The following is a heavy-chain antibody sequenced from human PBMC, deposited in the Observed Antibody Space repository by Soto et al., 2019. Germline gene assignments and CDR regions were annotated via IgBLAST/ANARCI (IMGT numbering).Heavy chain of an antibody. V-gene: IGHV3-53*01. CDR3: ARGFNYGYIDS. CDR1: GFSVNSDY. Sequence: GSLILSVAAYGFSVNSDYMSWVRQAPGKGLEWVSLIYPGGTTYYADSVKGRFTTSKDRSKHTLYLPMNNLRAEDTATFYCARGFNYGYIDSWGQGALVTVSS. D-gene: IGHD3-10*01. J-gene: IGHJ4*02. CDR2: IYPGGTT.